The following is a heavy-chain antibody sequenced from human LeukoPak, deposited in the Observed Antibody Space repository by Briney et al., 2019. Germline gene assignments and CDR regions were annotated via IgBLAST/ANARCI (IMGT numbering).Heavy chain of an antibody. J-gene: IGHJ3*01. V-gene: IGHV4-39*01. CDR2: IYYSGST. Sequence: SETLSLTCSVSGGSISSPSYYWARIRQPPGKGLEWIGTIYYSGSTYHNPSLKSRVTMSVDTSRNQFSLKLSSVDAADTAVYYCAKAGVRYFDSSGLYAFDFWGQGTTVTVSS. CDR3: AKAGVRYFDSSGLYAFDF. D-gene: IGHD3-22*01. CDR1: GGSISSPSYY.